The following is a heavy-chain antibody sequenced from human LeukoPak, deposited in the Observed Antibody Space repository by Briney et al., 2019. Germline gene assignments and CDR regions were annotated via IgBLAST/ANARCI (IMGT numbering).Heavy chain of an antibody. V-gene: IGHV3-7*01. CDR1: GFTFSSYW. Sequence: GALRLSCAASGFTFSSYWMSWVRQAPGKGLEWVANIKQDGSEKYYVDSVKGRFTISRDNAKNSLYLQMNSLRAEDTAVYYCASPKSWIQLWFSFDYWGQGTLVTVSS. CDR3: ASPKSWIQLWFSFDY. CDR2: IKQDGSEK. J-gene: IGHJ4*02. D-gene: IGHD5-18*01.